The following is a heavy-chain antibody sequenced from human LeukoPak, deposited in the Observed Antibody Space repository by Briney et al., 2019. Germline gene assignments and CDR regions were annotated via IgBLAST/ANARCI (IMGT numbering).Heavy chain of an antibody. CDR3: ARSYSSSGKPPGFDY. V-gene: IGHV1-46*01. D-gene: IGHD6-13*01. CDR1: GYTFSSYY. J-gene: IGHJ4*02. Sequence: AATVTLSCNVSGYTFSSYYVHWVRQAPGQGLEGMGFIYHSGCSTNYAQKFQDRVTMTRDTSTSTVYMELSSLRSEDTAVYYCARSYSSSGKPPGFDYWGQGTLVTVSS. CDR2: IYHSGCST.